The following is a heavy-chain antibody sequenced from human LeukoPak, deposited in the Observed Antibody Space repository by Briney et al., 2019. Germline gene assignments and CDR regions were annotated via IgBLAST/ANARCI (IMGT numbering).Heavy chain of an antibody. D-gene: IGHD4-17*01. J-gene: IGHJ4*02. V-gene: IGHV3-30-3*01. CDR2: ISHDGSNK. Sequence: GGSLRLSCAASGFTFSSYAMHWVRQAPGKGLEWVAVISHDGSNKYYADSVKGRFTISRDNSKNTLYLQMNSLRAEDTALYYCAKEGVRFYGDSTLNYFDYWGQGTLVTVSS. CDR1: GFTFSSYA. CDR3: AKEGVRFYGDSTLNYFDY.